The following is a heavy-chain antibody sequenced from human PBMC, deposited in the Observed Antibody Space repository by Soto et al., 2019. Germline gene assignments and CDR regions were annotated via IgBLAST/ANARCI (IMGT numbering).Heavy chain of an antibody. CDR2: IYYSGGT. CDR3: AGRNDYRENNWFDP. D-gene: IGHD4-17*01. Sequence: QVQLQESGPGLVKPSETLSLTCTVSGGSISSYYWSWIRQPPGKGLEWIGYIYYSGGTNYNPSLKSRVTISVDTSKNQFSLKLSSVTAADTAVYYYAGRNDYRENNWFDPWGQGTLVTVSS. J-gene: IGHJ5*02. CDR1: GGSISSYY. V-gene: IGHV4-59*08.